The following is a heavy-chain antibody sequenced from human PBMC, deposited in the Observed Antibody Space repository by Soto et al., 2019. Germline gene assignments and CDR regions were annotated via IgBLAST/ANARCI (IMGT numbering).Heavy chain of an antibody. Sequence: EVQLWESGGGLVQPGGSLRLSCAASGFTFSSYAMSWVRQAPGKGLEWVSAISGSGGSTYYADSVKGRFTNSRDNSRNTLYLQMNSLRAEDTAVYYCAKDLPARRMGNYFDYWGQGTLVTVSS. CDR1: GFTFSSYA. CDR2: ISGSGGST. D-gene: IGHD3-10*01. V-gene: IGHV3-23*01. J-gene: IGHJ4*02. CDR3: AKDLPARRMGNYFDY.